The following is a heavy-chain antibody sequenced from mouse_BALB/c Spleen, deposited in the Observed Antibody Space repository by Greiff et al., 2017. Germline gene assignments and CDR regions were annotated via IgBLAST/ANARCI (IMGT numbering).Heavy chain of an antibody. Sequence: QVQLQQSGPELVRPGVSVKISCKGSSYTFTDYAMHWVKQSHAKSLAWIGVISTYYGNTNYNQKFKGKATMTVDKSSSTAYMELARLTSEDSAVYYCAREGKVPWFAYWGQGTLVTVSA. V-gene: IGHV1-67*01. CDR2: ISTYYGNT. CDR3: AREGKVPWFAY. CDR1: SYTFTDYA. J-gene: IGHJ3*01.